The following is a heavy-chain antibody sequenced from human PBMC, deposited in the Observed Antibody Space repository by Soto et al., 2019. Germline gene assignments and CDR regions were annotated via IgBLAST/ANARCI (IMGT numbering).Heavy chain of an antibody. CDR1: GGTFSSYA. D-gene: IGHD6-19*01. V-gene: IGHV1-69*06. Sequence: SVKVSCKASGGTFSSYAISWVRQAPGQGLEWMGGIIPIFGTANYAQKFQGRVTITADKSTSTAYMELSSLRSEDTAVYYCAVPGIAVAGVRYFDYWGQGTLVTVSS. CDR3: AVPGIAVAGVRYFDY. J-gene: IGHJ4*02. CDR2: IIPIFGTA.